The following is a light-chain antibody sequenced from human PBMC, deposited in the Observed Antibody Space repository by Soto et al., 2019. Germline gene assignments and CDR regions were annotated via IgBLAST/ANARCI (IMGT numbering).Light chain of an antibody. V-gene: IGLV1-44*01. CDR1: SSNLGDNT. Sequence: QSVLTQPPSASGTPGQRVTISCSTSSSNLGDNTVNWYQHVPGTAPKLLIYSYDQRPSGVPDRFSGSRSGTSASLAISGLQSEDEADYYCAAWEATLEGYVVGTGTKLTVL. J-gene: IGLJ1*01. CDR3: AAWEATLEGYV. CDR2: SYD.